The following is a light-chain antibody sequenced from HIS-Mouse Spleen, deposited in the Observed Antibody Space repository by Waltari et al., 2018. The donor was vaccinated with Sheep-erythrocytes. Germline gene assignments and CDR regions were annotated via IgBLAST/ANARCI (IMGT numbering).Light chain of an antibody. J-gene: IGKJ1*01. CDR1: QSVSSN. CDR3: QKYNNWTPT. CDR2: GAS. V-gene: IGKV3-15*01. Sequence: EIVMTQSPATLSVSPGERATLSCRASQSVSSNLAWYQQKPGQAPRLLIYGASTRATGIPARFSGSGSGTEFTLTLSRLQSEDFSVYYCQKYNNWTPTFGQGTKVEIK.